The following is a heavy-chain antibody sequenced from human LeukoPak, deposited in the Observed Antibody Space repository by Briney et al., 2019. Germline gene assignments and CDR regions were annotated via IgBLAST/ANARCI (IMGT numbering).Heavy chain of an antibody. D-gene: IGHD5-18*01. CDR3: AKDWIQFNRVFDCFDS. J-gene: IGHJ4*02. CDR2: IGNTET. Sequence: GGSLRLSCATCGFPFETNAMSWVGQAPGKGLEWVATIGNTETFYADSVTGRFTLSRDNSKNTVNLQMNRLRVEDTAIYYCAKDWIQFNRVFDCFDSWGQGTLVTVSS. CDR1: GFPFETNA. V-gene: IGHV3-23*01.